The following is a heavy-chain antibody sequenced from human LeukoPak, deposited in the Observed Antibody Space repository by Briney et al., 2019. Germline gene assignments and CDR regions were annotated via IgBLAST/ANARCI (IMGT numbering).Heavy chain of an antibody. Sequence: GRSLRLSCAASGFTFSSYGMHWVRQAPGKGLEWVAVIWYDGGNKYYADSVKGRFTISRDNSKNTLYLQMNSLRAEDTAVYYCAKDCGSYDVGNYFDYWGQGTLVTVSS. J-gene: IGHJ4*02. D-gene: IGHD1-26*01. V-gene: IGHV3-33*06. CDR2: IWYDGGNK. CDR3: AKDCGSYDVGNYFDY. CDR1: GFTFSSYG.